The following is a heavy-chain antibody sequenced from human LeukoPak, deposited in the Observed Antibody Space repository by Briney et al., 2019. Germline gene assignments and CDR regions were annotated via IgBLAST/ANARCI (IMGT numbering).Heavy chain of an antibody. CDR3: ARRKQWLVDDY. D-gene: IGHD6-19*01. CDR1: GGSFSGYY. J-gene: IGHJ4*02. Sequence: SETLSLTCAVYGGSFSGYYWSWIRQPPGKGLEWIGEINHSGSTNYNPSLKSRVTISVDTSKNQFSLKLSSVTAADTAVYYCARRKQWLVDDYWGQGTLVTVSS. V-gene: IGHV4-34*01. CDR2: INHSGST.